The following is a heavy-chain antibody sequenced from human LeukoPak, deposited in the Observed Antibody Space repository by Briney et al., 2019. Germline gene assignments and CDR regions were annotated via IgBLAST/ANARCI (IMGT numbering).Heavy chain of an antibody. Sequence: GGSLRLSCAASGFTFSSYEMNWVRQAPGKGLEWVSYISSSGSTIYYADSVKGRFTISRDNAKTSLYLQMNSLRAEDTAVYYCARTPVKIGVVVAAHPFDYWGQGTLVTVSS. J-gene: IGHJ4*02. D-gene: IGHD2-15*01. CDR3: ARTPVKIGVVVAAHPFDY. V-gene: IGHV3-48*03. CDR1: GFTFSSYE. CDR2: ISSSGSTI.